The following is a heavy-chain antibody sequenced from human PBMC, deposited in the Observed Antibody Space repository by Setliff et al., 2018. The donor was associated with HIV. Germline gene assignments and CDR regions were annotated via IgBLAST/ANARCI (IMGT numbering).Heavy chain of an antibody. V-gene: IGHV1-18*01. CDR2: VNTNNDKT. Sequence: ASVKVSCKASGYTFTNFGITWVRQVPGQGLEWMGWVNTNNDKTNYAQKFQGRVTMTTDRSTKTAYLDLGSLRPDDTAVDYCARDLYTSGWPNWFDPWGPGTLVTVSS. D-gene: IGHD6-19*01. J-gene: IGHJ5*02. CDR1: GYTFTNFG. CDR3: ARDLYTSGWPNWFDP.